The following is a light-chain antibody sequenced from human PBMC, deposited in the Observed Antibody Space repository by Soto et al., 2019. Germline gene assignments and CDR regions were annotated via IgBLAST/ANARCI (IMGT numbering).Light chain of an antibody. J-gene: IGKJ1*01. Sequence: EIVLTQSPGTLSLSPGERATLSCRASQSVSSSYLAWYQQKPGQAPRLLIYGASSRATGIPDRFSGSGSGTDFTLSISILEPEDFAVYYCQQYGSSPTGTFGQGTKVDIK. CDR2: GAS. CDR1: QSVSSSY. V-gene: IGKV3-20*01. CDR3: QQYGSSPTGT.